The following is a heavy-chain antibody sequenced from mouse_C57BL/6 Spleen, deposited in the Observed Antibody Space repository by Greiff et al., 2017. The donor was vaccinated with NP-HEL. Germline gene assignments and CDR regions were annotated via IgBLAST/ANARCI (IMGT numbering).Heavy chain of an antibody. CDR2: ISSGSSTI. J-gene: IGHJ4*01. CDR1: GFTFSDYG. CDR3: ARPGYDGYVYYYAMDY. V-gene: IGHV5-17*01. D-gene: IGHD2-3*01. Sequence: EVKLVESGGGLVKPGGSLKLSCAASGFTFSDYGMHWVRQAPEKGLEWVAYISSGSSTIYYADTVKGRFTISRDNAKNTLFLQMTSLRSEDTAMYYCARPGYDGYVYYYAMDYWGQGTSVTVSS.